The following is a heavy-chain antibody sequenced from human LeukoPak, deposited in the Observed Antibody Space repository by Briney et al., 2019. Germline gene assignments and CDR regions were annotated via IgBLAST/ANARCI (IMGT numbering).Heavy chain of an antibody. D-gene: IGHD2-2*01. Sequence: SETLSLTCTVFGGSISSYYWSWIRQPPGKGLEWIGYIYYSGSTNYNPSLKSRVTISVDTSKNQFSLKLSSVTAADTAVYYCARDLISSTSCLWGQGTLVTVSS. CDR3: ARDLISSTSCL. CDR2: IYYSGST. CDR1: GGSISSYY. V-gene: IGHV4-59*01. J-gene: IGHJ4*02.